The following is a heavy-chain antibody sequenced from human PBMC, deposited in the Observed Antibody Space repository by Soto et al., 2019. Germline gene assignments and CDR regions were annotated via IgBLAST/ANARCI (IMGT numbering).Heavy chain of an antibody. Sequence: QVQLVQSGAEVKKPGSSVKVSCKASGGAFGSYAINWVRQAPGQGLEWMGGIIPMFDTTNYAQRFQGRVTVTEDESTSTVYLELTRLRSEDTAMYYCTRHRGYSSGYWGQDFWGQGTLVTVSS. CDR1: GGAFGSYA. V-gene: IGHV1-69*01. CDR3: TRHRGYSSGYWGQDF. D-gene: IGHD5-12*01. CDR2: IIPMFDTT. J-gene: IGHJ4*02.